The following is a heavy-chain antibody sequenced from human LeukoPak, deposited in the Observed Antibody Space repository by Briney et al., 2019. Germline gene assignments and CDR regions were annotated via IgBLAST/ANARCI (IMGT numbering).Heavy chain of an antibody. CDR1: GGTFSSYA. CDR3: ARIWTDCSSTSCYTPYFDY. V-gene: IGHV1-69*01. CDR2: IIPNFGTA. D-gene: IGHD2-2*02. Sequence: SVKVCCKASGGTFSSYAISWVRQAPGQGLEWVGGIIPNFGTANYAQKFQGRVTITADESTSTAYMELSSLRSEDTAVYYCARIWTDCSSTSCYTPYFDYWGQGTLVTVSS. J-gene: IGHJ4*02.